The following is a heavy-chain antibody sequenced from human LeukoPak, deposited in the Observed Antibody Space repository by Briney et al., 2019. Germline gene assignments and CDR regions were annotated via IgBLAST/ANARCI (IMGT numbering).Heavy chain of an antibody. Sequence: SGPTLVNPTQTLTLTCTFSGFSLSTSGVGVAWIRQPPGKALEWLALIYWTDDKRYSPSLKSRLTVTKDTSKNQVVLTMTNMDPVDTATYYCVHRYNLDAFDMWGQGTMVTVSS. J-gene: IGHJ3*02. CDR2: IYWTDDK. CDR1: GFSLSTSGVG. CDR3: VHRYNLDAFDM. V-gene: IGHV2-5*01. D-gene: IGHD1-14*01.